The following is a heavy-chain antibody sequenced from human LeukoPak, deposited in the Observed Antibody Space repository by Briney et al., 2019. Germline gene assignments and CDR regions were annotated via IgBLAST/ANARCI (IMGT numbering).Heavy chain of an antibody. J-gene: IGHJ4*02. CDR3: TAEKNGSPHY. Sequence: PSETLSLTCTVSRGSVSSSTYYWSWVRQPPGTGLEWIASIYYTGSTYYNPSLKSRVTISLDMSKNEFFLTMTSVTAADTAVYFCTAEKNGSPHYWGQGTQVTVSS. D-gene: IGHD2-8*01. V-gene: IGHV4-39*07. CDR1: RGSVSSSTYY. CDR2: IYYTGST.